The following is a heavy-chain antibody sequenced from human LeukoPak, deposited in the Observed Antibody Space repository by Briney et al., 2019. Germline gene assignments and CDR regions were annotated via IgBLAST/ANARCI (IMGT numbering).Heavy chain of an antibody. CDR1: GGSIVNYY. CDR2: IYYSGST. CDR3: ARDSGSGAYY. V-gene: IGHV4-59*01. J-gene: IGHJ4*02. Sequence: NPSETLSLTCTVSGGSIVNYYWSWIRQPPGKGLEWIGHIYYSGSTNYNPSLKSRVTISIDTSKNQFSLNLSSVTAADMAVYYCARDSGSGAYYWGQGTLITVSS. D-gene: IGHD6-19*01.